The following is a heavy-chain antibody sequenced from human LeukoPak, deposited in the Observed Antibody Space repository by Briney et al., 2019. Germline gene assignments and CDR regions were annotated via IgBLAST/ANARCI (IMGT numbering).Heavy chain of an antibody. J-gene: IGHJ4*02. V-gene: IGHV4-39*01. CDR1: GGSISSSNYY. CDR2: IYYSGST. Sequence: SETLSLTCTVSGGSISSSNYYWGWIRQPPGKGLEWIGNIYYSGSTYYKPSLKTRVTISVDTSKNQFSLKLTSVAAADTAVYYCARHASVDGNWPRPLDYWGQGSLVTVSS. D-gene: IGHD6-19*01. CDR3: ARHASVDGNWPRPLDY.